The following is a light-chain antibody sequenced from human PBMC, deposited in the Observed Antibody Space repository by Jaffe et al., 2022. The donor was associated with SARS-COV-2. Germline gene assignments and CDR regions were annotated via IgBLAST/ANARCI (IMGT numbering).Light chain of an antibody. J-gene: IGLJ2*01. CDR2: EDN. Sequence: QSALTQPASVSGSPGQSITISCTRTTSNVGNFNLVSWYQQHPGKAPKVMIYEDNKRPSGVSNRFSGSKSGNTASLTISGLQAEDEADYYCCSYTGNGAYVAFGGGTKLTVL. CDR3: CSYTGNGAYVA. V-gene: IGLV2-23*01. CDR1: TSNVGNFNL.